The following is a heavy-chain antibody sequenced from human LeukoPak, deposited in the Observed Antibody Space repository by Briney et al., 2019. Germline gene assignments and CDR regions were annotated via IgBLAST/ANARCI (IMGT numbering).Heavy chain of an antibody. J-gene: IGHJ4*02. V-gene: IGHV4-38-2*02. CDR1: GYSISSGYY. CDR2: IYHSGST. Sequence: SETLSLTCTVSGYSISSGYYWGWIRQPPGKGLEWIGSIYHSGSTYYNPSLKSRVTISVDTSKNQFSLKLSSVTAAATAVYYSARVGWTRFLDYWGQGTLVTVSS. CDR3: ARVGWTRFLDY. D-gene: IGHD2-2*01.